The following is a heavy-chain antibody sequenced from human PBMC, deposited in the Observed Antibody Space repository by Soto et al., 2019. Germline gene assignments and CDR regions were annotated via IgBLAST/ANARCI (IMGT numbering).Heavy chain of an antibody. CDR3: AREAPRGYGMDV. J-gene: IGHJ6*02. CDR2: VYHSGST. D-gene: IGHD3-10*01. CDR1: GGSISSSNW. V-gene: IGHV4-4*02. Sequence: PSETLSLTCTVSGGSISSSNWWSWVRQPPGKGLEWIGEVYHSGSTNYNPSLKSRVTISVDKPKNQFSLQLSSVTAADTAVYYCAREAPRGYGMDVWGQGTTVTVSS.